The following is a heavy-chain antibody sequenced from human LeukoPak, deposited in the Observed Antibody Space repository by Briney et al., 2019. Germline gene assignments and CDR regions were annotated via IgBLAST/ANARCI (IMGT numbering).Heavy chain of an antibody. Sequence: PGVSLRLSCAASGFTFSSYGMHWVPQAPGKGLEWVAVIWYDGSNKYYADSVKGRFTISRDNSKNTLYLQMNSLRAEDTAVYYCARDPTTVTTYFDYWGQGTLVTVSS. J-gene: IGHJ4*02. CDR3: ARDPTTVTTYFDY. CDR2: IWYDGSNK. CDR1: GFTFSSYG. D-gene: IGHD4-17*01. V-gene: IGHV3-33*01.